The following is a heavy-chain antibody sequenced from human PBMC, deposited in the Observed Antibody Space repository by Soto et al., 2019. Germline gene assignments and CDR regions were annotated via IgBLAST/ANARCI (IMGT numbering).Heavy chain of an antibody. J-gene: IGHJ5*02. D-gene: IGHD3-10*01. CDR2: VYHSGSA. CDR3: ARLSVKEGVGSWFDP. CDR1: GGSIISINW. Sequence: SETLSLTCAVSGGSIISINWWSWVRQSPGMGLEWIGEVYHSGSAAYNPSLKSRLTISVDKSKNQFSLKLTSVTAADTAVYYCARLSVKEGVGSWFDPWGPGTLVSVS. V-gene: IGHV4-4*02.